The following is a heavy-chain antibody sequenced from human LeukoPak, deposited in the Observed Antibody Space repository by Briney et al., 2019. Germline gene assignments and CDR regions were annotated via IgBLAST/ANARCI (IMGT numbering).Heavy chain of an antibody. Sequence: VASVKVSCKASGYTFTSYYMHWVRQSPGHGLEWMGIINPSGGSTSYAQEFPGRVTMTRDPSTSTVYMELSSLRSEDTAVYYWARGETQLWSFDYWGQGTLVTVSS. CDR2: INPSGGST. J-gene: IGHJ4*02. D-gene: IGHD5-18*01. V-gene: IGHV1-46*01. CDR3: ARGETQLWSFDY. CDR1: GYTFTSYY.